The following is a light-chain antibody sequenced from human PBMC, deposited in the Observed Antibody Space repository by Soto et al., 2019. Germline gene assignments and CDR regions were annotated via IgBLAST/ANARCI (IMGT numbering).Light chain of an antibody. CDR1: SSDVGGYNY. Sequence: QSVLTQPASVSGSPGQSITISCTGTSSDVGGYNYVSWYQQHPGKAPKLMIYEVSNRPSGVSNRFSGSKSGNTASLTISGLQAEDEADYYRSSSTSSSTLVFGGGTKLTVL. CDR2: EVS. V-gene: IGLV2-14*01. J-gene: IGLJ2*01. CDR3: SSSTSSSTLV.